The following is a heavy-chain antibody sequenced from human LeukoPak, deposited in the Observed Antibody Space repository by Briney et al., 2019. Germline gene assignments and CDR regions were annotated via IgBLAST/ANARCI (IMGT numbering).Heavy chain of an antibody. CDR3: ARDLYGVSHDY. Sequence: GGSLRLSCAASGFNFSIYGMNWVRQAPGKGLEWVSVTYSSGSTYYADSVKGRFTISRDNSKNTLYLQMNSLRAEDTAVYYCARDLYGVSHDYWGQGTLVTVSS. V-gene: IGHV3-53*01. CDR2: TYSSGST. D-gene: IGHD4-17*01. J-gene: IGHJ4*02. CDR1: GFNFSIYG.